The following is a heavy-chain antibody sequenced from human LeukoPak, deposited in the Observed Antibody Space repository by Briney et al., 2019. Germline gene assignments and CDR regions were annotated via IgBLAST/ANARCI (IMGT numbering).Heavy chain of an antibody. J-gene: IGHJ3*02. Sequence: GGSLRLSCAASGFTFSTYSMNWVRQAPGMGLEWVSFISSSSSYTYYADSVKGRFTISRDNAKNSLYLQMNSLRAEDTALYYCARQKGYGDYFRAAFDIWGQGTMVTVSS. V-gene: IGHV3-21*04. CDR2: ISSSSSYT. CDR3: ARQKGYGDYFRAAFDI. CDR1: GFTFSTYS. D-gene: IGHD4-17*01.